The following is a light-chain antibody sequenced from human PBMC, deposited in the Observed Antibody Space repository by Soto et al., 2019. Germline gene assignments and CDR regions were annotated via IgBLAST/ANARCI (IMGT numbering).Light chain of an antibody. CDR1: QTISNY. V-gene: IGKV1-6*01. CDR2: AAS. CDR3: LQEHSYPLT. J-gene: IGKJ4*01. Sequence: AIQMTQSPSSLSASVGDRVTITCRASQTISNYLTGKAPKLLIYAASSLQSGVPSRFSGNGSGTDFTLTISSLQPEDSATYYCLQEHSYPLTFGGGTKVDIK.